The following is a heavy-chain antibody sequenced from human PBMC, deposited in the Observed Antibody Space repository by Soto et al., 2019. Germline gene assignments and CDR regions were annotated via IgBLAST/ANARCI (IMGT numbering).Heavy chain of an antibody. J-gene: IGHJ6*02. CDR1: GYTFTSYG. D-gene: IGHD3-10*01. CDR3: ARAWGITMGLGVITSYYYGMDV. CDR2: ISAYNGNT. V-gene: IGHV1-18*01. Sequence: QVQLVQSGAEVKKPGASVKVSCKASGYTFTSYGISWVRQAPGQGLEWMGWISAYNGNTNYAQKLQGRVTMTTDTSTSTAYMELRSLRSDDTAVYYCARAWGITMGLGVITSYYYGMDVWGQGTTVTVSS.